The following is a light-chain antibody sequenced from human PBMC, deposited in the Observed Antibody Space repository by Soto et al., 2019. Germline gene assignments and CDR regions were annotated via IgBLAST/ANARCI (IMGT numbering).Light chain of an antibody. CDR2: ENR. V-gene: IGLV1-51*01. CDR3: GAWDSTLNAGV. Sequence: QSVLTQPPAVSAAPGQKVTISCSGSSSNIGGSYVSWYQQFPGTAPKLLIYENRKRPSGIPDRFSGSKAGTSAALDITGLQTGDEADYFCGAWDSTLNAGVLGGGTKLTVL. J-gene: IGLJ2*01. CDR1: SSNIGGSY.